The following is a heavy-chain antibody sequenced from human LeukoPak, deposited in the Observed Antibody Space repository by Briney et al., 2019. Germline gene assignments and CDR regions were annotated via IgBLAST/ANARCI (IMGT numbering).Heavy chain of an antibody. CDR3: ARDGHRRYYYESSDYRFDY. Sequence: ASVKVSCKASGYTFTSYGISWVRQAPGKGLEWMGWISAYNGNTNYVQKLQGRVTMTIDTSTSTVYMELRSLRSDDTAVYYCARDGHRRYYYESSDYRFDYWGQGTLVTVSS. CDR1: GYTFTSYG. D-gene: IGHD3-22*01. CDR2: ISAYNGNT. J-gene: IGHJ4*02. V-gene: IGHV1-18*01.